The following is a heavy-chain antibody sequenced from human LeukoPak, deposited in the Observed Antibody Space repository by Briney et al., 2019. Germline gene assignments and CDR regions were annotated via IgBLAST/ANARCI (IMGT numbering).Heavy chain of an antibody. CDR1: GLTFSTYS. V-gene: IGHV3-7*01. D-gene: IGHD2-15*01. Sequence: GGSLRLSCAASGLTFSTYSMSWVRQAPGKGLEWVANINQDGNRENDVESVKGRFSISRDNAKNSLFLQMHSLRAEDTAVYYCASTFPYCSDGSCALGGQGTLVTVSS. CDR2: INQDGNRE. J-gene: IGHJ4*02. CDR3: ASTFPYCSDGSCAL.